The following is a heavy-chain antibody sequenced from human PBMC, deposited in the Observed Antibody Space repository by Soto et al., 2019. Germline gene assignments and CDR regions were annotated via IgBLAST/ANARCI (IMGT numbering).Heavy chain of an antibody. D-gene: IGHD5-12*01. CDR3: GIATEGGYVIDS. CDR2: VNPENGQS. Sequence: ASVKVSCKASGCTFGNSAISWVRQAPGQRPEWMGGVNPENGQSKYSPEFQGRATITRDTSTSTSDMDLSSLRFEDAAIYCCGIATEGGYVIDSWGQGTLVTVSS. V-gene: IGHV1-3*01. J-gene: IGHJ5*01. CDR1: GCTFGNSA.